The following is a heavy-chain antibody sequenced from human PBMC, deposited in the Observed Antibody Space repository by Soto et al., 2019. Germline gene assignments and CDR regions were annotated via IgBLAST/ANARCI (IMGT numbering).Heavy chain of an antibody. V-gene: IGHV2-5*02. J-gene: IGHJ4*02. Sequence: QITLKESGPTLVKPTQTLTLTCTFSGFSLTTDRVGVGWIRQPPGEALEWLAVIYLDDSKTYRPSLESRLTIPKDTSKNQVALTMTSMDSLDTATYYSAHVYGGRSVCWGQVTQGTVST. D-gene: IGHD1-26*01. CDR1: GFSLTTDRVG. CDR2: IYLDDSK. CDR3: AHVYGGRSVC.